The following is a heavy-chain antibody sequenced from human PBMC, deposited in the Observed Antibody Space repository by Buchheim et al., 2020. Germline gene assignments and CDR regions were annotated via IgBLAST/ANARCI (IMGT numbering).Heavy chain of an antibody. CDR1: GFTFSSYA. V-gene: IGHV3-23*01. CDR3: AKDCSLVGAMIGYFDY. Sequence: EVQLLESGGGLVQPGGSLRLSCAASGFTFSSYAMSWVRQAPGKGLEWGSAISGSSRSTYYADSVKGGFTISTDNSKKTLSLQMNSLRAEDSAVYYCAKDCSLVGAMIGYFDYWGQGTL. J-gene: IGHJ4*02. CDR2: ISGSSRST. D-gene: IGHD1-26*01.